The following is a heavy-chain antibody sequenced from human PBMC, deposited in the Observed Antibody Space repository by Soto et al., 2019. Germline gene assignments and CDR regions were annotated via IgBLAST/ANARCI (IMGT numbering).Heavy chain of an antibody. Sequence: QVQLVQSGPELKKPGASVKVSCKTSGYSFHNSGISWVRQAPGQGLEWMGWISINSGYAHYAQKFQDRVIMTADTYTSTSYMELRGLGSDDTAMYYCSKNGTSWFAAWGQGTLVTVSS. CDR2: ISINSGYA. CDR3: SKNGTSWFAA. CDR1: GYSFHNSG. V-gene: IGHV1-18*01. J-gene: IGHJ5*02. D-gene: IGHD1-7*01.